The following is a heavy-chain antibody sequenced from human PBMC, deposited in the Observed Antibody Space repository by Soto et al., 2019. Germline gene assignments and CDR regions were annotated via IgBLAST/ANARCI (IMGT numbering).Heavy chain of an antibody. CDR2: INHSGST. V-gene: IGHV4-34*01. CDR1: GGSFSGYY. J-gene: IGHJ6*01. Sequence: SETLSLTCAVYGGSFSGYYWSWIRQPPGKGLEWIGEINHSGSTNYNPSLKSRVTISVDTSKNQFSLKLSSVTAADTAVYYCARVAAAGKYYYYYYRMEVGRQGTTLTVS. D-gene: IGHD6-13*01. CDR3: ARVAAAGKYYYYYYRMEV.